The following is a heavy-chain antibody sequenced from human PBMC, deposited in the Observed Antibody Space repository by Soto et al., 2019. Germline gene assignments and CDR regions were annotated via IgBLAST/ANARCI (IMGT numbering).Heavy chain of an antibody. D-gene: IGHD4-17*01. Sequence: ELQLVQSGGGLVQPGGSLRLSCAASGFAFSNYWMHWVRQAPGKGLVWVSRINGDGSSTSYADSVRGRFTISRDNAENALYLQMNSLRPEDTALYYCARFRVDDDSVPWGQGTLVTVSS. V-gene: IGHV3-74*01. CDR2: INGDGSST. CDR3: ARFRVDDDSVP. J-gene: IGHJ5*02. CDR1: GFAFSNYW.